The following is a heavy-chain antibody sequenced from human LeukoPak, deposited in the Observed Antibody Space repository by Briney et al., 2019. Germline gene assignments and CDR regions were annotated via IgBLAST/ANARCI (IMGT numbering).Heavy chain of an antibody. CDR3: ARGAGTSPIYY. J-gene: IGHJ4*02. V-gene: IGHV1-69*05. Sequence: SVKVSCKASGGTISSHAISWVRQAPGQGLEWMGGIIPIFGAAKYAQKFQGRVMITTDESTSTAYMELSSLTTEDTAVYYCARGAGTSPIYYWGQGTLVTVSS. CDR2: IIPIFGAA. CDR1: GGTISSHA. D-gene: IGHD1-7*01.